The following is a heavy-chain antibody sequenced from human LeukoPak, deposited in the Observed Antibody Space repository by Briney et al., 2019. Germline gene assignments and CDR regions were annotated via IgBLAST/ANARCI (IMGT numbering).Heavy chain of an antibody. Sequence: PSETLSLTCTVSGDSISTGTYYWSWIRQPAGKGLKWIGQIMIGGNTDYNPSLKSRLTISLDTSKNRFSLNLSSVTAADTAVYYCARHHDSSGLYGPFDYWGQGTLVTVSS. CDR3: ARHHDSSGLYGPFDY. D-gene: IGHD3-22*01. V-gene: IGHV4-61*09. CDR2: IMIGGNT. J-gene: IGHJ4*02. CDR1: GDSISTGTYY.